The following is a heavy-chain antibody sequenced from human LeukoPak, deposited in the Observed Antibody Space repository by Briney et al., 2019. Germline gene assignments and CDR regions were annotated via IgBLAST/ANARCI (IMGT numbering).Heavy chain of an antibody. J-gene: IGHJ3*02. D-gene: IGHD1-1*01. Sequence: PSETLSLTCTVSGGSISSSSYYWGWIRQPPGKGLEWIGSIYYSGSTYYNPSLKSRVTISVDTSKNQFSLRLSSVTAADTAVYYCARDFDWNDLAFDIWGQGTMVTVSS. CDR2: IYYSGST. CDR1: GGSISSSSYY. V-gene: IGHV4-39*07. CDR3: ARDFDWNDLAFDI.